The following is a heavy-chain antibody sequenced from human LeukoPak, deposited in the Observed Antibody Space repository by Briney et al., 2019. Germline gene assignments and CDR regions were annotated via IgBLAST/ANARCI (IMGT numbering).Heavy chain of an antibody. J-gene: IGHJ4*02. CDR3: ARVQGGATNV. CDR1: GFTFSSYY. V-gene: IGHV3-21*01. D-gene: IGHD1-26*01. CDR2: ISTSSIYI. Sequence: PGGSLRLSCAASGFTFSSYYMNRVRQAPGKGLQWVSSISTSSIYIYYADSVKGRFTISRDNAKNSLYLQMNSLRAEDTAVYYCARVQGGATNVWGQGTLVTVSS.